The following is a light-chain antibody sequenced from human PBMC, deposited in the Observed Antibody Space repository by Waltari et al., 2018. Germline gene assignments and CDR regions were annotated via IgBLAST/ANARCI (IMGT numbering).Light chain of an antibody. V-gene: IGKV3-11*01. CDR3: QQRSDWPLT. CDR1: QSVSTY. Sequence: EIVLTQSPATLSLSPGERATLSCRASQSVSTYLGWYQQKPGQAPRLLIFDVSSRATGFPARFSATGSGTDFTLTISSLEPEDFATYYCQQRSDWPLTFGGGTKVELK. J-gene: IGKJ4*01. CDR2: DVS.